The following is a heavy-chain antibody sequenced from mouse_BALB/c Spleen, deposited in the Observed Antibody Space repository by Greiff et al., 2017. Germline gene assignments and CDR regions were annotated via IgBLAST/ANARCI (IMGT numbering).Heavy chain of an antibody. CDR1: GFTFSSYA. Sequence: EVQLVESGGGLVKPGGSLKLSCAASGFTFSSYAMSWVRQTPEKRLEWVASISSGGSTYYPDSVKGRFTISRDNARNILYLQMSSLRSEDTAMYYCARGVYYRYYAMDYWGQGTSVTVSS. V-gene: IGHV5-6-5*01. CDR3: ARGVYYRYYAMDY. CDR2: ISSGGST. D-gene: IGHD2-14*01. J-gene: IGHJ4*01.